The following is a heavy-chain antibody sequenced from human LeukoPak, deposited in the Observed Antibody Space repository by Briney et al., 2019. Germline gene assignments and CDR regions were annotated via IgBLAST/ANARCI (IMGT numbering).Heavy chain of an antibody. D-gene: IGHD1-26*01. CDR2: IYYSGST. CDR1: GGSISSSSYY. J-gene: IGHJ3*02. Sequence: PSETLTLTCTVSGGSISSSSYYWGWIRQPPGKGLEWIGSIYYSGSTYYNPSLKSRVTISVDTSKNQFSLKLSSVTAADTAVYYCARERWELRRADAFDIWGQGTMVTVSS. V-gene: IGHV4-39*07. CDR3: ARERWELRRADAFDI.